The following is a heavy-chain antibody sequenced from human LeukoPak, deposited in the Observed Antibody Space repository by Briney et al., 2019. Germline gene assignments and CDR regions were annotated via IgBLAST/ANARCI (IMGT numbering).Heavy chain of an antibody. V-gene: IGHV1-2*02. Sequence: ASVKVSCKASGYTFTGYYLHWVRQAPGQGLEWMGCVNPNSGDTNYAQKFQGSVTMTRDTSISTVYMELSRLRSDDTAVYYCAKVVAATPDRYFDYWGQGTLVSVSS. CDR1: GYTFTGYY. D-gene: IGHD2-15*01. J-gene: IGHJ4*02. CDR2: VNPNSGDT. CDR3: AKVVAATPDRYFDY.